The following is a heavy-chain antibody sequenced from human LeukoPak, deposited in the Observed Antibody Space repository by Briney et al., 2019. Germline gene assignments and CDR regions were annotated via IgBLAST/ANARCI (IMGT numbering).Heavy chain of an antibody. CDR2: MSHDGSNK. Sequence: GRPLRLSCAASGFTVSWYGMHWVRQAPGKGLEWVAVMSHDGSNKYYADSLKGRFTISRDNSKNTLYLQMNSLRAEDTAVYYCAKESGVYCSGGSCYLDHWGQGTLVTVSS. D-gene: IGHD2-15*01. CDR1: GFTVSWYG. J-gene: IGHJ4*02. V-gene: IGHV3-30*18. CDR3: AKESGVYCSGGSCYLDH.